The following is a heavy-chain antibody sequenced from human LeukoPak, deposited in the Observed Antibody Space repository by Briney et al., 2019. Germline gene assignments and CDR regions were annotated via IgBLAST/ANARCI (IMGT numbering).Heavy chain of an antibody. Sequence: SETLSLTCTVSGGSVSSAGYYWSWIRQHPGTALEWIGYIYYRGSTYFNPSLKSRVTISVDMSANQFSLKLSSVTAADTAVYYCARATGYCGSSSCYSLDYWGQGTLVTVSS. CDR1: GGSVSSAGYY. D-gene: IGHD2-2*01. V-gene: IGHV4-31*03. CDR3: ARATGYCGSSSCYSLDY. CDR2: IYYRGST. J-gene: IGHJ4*02.